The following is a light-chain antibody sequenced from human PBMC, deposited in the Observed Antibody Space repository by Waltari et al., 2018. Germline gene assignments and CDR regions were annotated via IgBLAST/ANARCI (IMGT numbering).Light chain of an antibody. V-gene: IGKV1-33*01. Sequence: DIRLTQSPSSLSASVGDRVTITCQASQPITIYLNWYQQKVGEAPKLLIHDASKLETGVPSRFSGSQSATHVTLTLASLQPEDVATYYCQRYDNLPIFAFGPGTKVDVK. J-gene: IGKJ3*01. CDR3: QRYDNLPIFA. CDR2: DAS. CDR1: QPITIY.